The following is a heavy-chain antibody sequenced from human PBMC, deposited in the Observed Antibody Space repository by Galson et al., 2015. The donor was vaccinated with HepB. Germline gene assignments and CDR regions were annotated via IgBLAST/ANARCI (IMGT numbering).Heavy chain of an antibody. J-gene: IGHJ6*02. Sequence: SLRLSCAASGFTFDDYAMHWVRQAPGKGLEWVSGISWNSGSIGYADSVKGRFTISRDNAKNSLYLQMNSLRAEDTALYYCAKDMFKDEAGSLSPHLLPHGGMDVWGQGTTVTVSS. CDR1: GFTFDDYA. CDR3: AKDMFKDEAGSLSPHLLPHGGMDV. V-gene: IGHV3-9*01. CDR2: ISWNSGSI. D-gene: IGHD6-6*01.